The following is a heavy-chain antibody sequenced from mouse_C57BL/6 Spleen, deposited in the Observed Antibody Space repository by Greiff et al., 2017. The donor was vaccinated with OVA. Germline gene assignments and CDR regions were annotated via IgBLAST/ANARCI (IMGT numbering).Heavy chain of an antibody. J-gene: IGHJ2*01. CDR2: IDPETGGT. Sequence: LQESGAELVRPGASVTLSCKASGYTFTDYEMHWVKQTPVHGLEWIGAIDPETGGTAYNQKFKGKAILTADKSSSTAYMELRSLTSEDSAVYYCTRSGRKGLFDYWGQGTTLTVSS. V-gene: IGHV1-15*01. D-gene: IGHD3-1*01. CDR3: TRSGRKGLFDY. CDR1: GYTFTDYE.